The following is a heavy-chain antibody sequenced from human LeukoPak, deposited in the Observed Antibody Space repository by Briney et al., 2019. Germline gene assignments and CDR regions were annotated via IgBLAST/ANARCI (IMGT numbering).Heavy chain of an antibody. D-gene: IGHD3-22*01. Sequence: PGRSLRLSCAASGFTFSSYAMHWVRQAPGKGLEWVAVISYDGSNKYYADSVKGRFTISRDNSKNTLYLQMNSLRAEDTAVYYCARDADYYDSSGYYYEGYYYGMDVWGQGTTVTVSS. J-gene: IGHJ6*02. CDR3: ARDADYYDSSGYYYEGYYYGMDV. CDR1: GFTFSSYA. V-gene: IGHV3-30-3*01. CDR2: ISYDGSNK.